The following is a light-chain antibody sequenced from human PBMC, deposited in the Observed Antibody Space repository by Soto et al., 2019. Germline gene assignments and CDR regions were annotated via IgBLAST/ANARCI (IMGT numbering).Light chain of an antibody. J-gene: IGKJ1*01. CDR2: EAS. CDR3: QQYYDYPWM. Sequence: DIHMTQSPATLSASVGDRVAITCRASQSVNIWLAWYQQKPGNAPRLLIYEASSLKSGVPSRFSGSGSGTEFTLTISSLQPDDFATYYCQQYYDYPWMFGQGTKVEIK. V-gene: IGKV1-5*01. CDR1: QSVNIW.